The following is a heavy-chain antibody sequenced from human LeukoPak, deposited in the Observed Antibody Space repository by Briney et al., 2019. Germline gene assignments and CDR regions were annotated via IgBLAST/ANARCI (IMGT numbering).Heavy chain of an antibody. CDR3: ARDLGADGYNLRNWFDP. CDR2: ISYSGST. CDR1: GGSLSSGAYY. Sequence: PSQTLSLTCTVSGGSLSSGAYYWSWIRQHPGKGLEWIGYISYSGSTYYNPSLKSRVTISVDMSKNQFSLKPSSVTAADTAVYYCARDLGADGYNLRNWFDPWGQGTLVTVSS. J-gene: IGHJ5*02. D-gene: IGHD5-24*01. V-gene: IGHV4-31*03.